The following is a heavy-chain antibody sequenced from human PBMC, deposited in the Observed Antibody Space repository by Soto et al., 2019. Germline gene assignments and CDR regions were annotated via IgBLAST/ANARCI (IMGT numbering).Heavy chain of an antibody. V-gene: IGHV1-2*02. CDR3: ARDPPREAVAGPGDY. CDR1: GYSFTTHA. CDR2: INANSGGT. Sequence: ASVKVSGKASGYSFTTHAIHCVRQAPGQRLEWMGWINANSGGTNYSQKFQGRVTMTRDTSASTAYMELSRLRSDDTAVYYCARDPPREAVAGPGDYWCQGTLVTVSS. J-gene: IGHJ4*02. D-gene: IGHD6-19*01.